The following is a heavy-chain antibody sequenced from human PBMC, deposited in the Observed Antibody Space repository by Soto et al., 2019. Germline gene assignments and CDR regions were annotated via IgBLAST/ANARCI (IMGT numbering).Heavy chain of an antibody. V-gene: IGHV3-74*03. CDR3: AREFWTLNWFDP. D-gene: IGHD3-3*01. CDR1: GFTFNKYW. J-gene: IGHJ5*02. Sequence: GGSLRLSCAASGFTFNKYWMYWVRQAPGKGLVWVSRINPDGSLSTHADSVKGRFTISRDNAKSSLYLQMNSLRDEDTAVYYCAREFWTLNWFDPWGQGTLVTVSS. CDR2: INPDGSLS.